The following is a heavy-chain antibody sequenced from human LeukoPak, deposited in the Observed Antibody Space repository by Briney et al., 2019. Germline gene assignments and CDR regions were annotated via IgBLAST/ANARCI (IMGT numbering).Heavy chain of an antibody. CDR1: GFILGDYA. D-gene: IGHD3-22*01. CDR2: IRSKAYGGTT. V-gene: IGHV3-49*03. CDR3: TRYYDSSGYSV. J-gene: IGHJ6*02. Sequence: SLRLSCTTSGFILGDYAMSWFRQAPGKGLEWVGFIRSKAYGGTTEYAASVKGRFTISRDDSKSIAYLQMNSLKTDDTGVYYCTRYYDSSGYSVWGQGTTVTVSS.